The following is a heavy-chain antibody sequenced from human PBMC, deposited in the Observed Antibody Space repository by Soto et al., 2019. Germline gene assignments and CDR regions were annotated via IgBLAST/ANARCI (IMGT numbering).Heavy chain of an antibody. CDR3: ARDLGYSSGWGRFDY. V-gene: IGHV1-69*13. D-gene: IGHD6-19*01. CDR1: GGTFSSYA. J-gene: IGHJ4*02. Sequence: GASVKVSCKASGGTFSSYAISWVRQAPGQGLEWMGGIIPIFGTANYAQKFQGRVTITADESTSTAYMELSSLRSEDTAVYYCARDLGYSSGWGRFDYWGQGTLVTSPQ. CDR2: IIPIFGTA.